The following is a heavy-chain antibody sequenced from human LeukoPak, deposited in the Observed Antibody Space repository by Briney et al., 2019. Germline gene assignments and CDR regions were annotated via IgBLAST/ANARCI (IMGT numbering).Heavy chain of an antibody. Sequence: ASVKVSCKASGYTFTSYYMHWVRQAPGQGLEWMGIINPSGGSTSYAQKFQGRVTTTRDMSTGTVYMELSSLRSEDTAVYYCARDFSKGLDYWGQGTLVTVSS. CDR1: GYTFTSYY. J-gene: IGHJ4*02. V-gene: IGHV1-46*01. CDR3: ARDFSKGLDY. CDR2: INPSGGST.